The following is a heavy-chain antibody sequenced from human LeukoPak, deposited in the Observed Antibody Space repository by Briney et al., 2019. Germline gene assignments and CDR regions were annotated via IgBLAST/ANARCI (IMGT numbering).Heavy chain of an antibody. D-gene: IGHD2-2*01. CDR3: TTIRGYCSSTSCYALDY. J-gene: IGHJ4*02. CDR2: IKSKTDGGTT. Sequence: PGGSLRLSCAASGFTFSNAWMSWVRQAPGKGLEWVGRIKSKTDGGTTDYAAPVKGRFTISRDDSKNTLYLQMNSLKTEDTAVYYCTTIRGYCSSTSCYALDYWGQGTLVTDSS. V-gene: IGHV3-15*01. CDR1: GFTFSNAW.